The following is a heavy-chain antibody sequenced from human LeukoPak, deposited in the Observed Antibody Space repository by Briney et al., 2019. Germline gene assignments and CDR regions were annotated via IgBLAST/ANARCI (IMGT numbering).Heavy chain of an antibody. CDR2: ISYDGTNK. CDR3: ARDRSDYVWGSYRYTGFDY. Sequence: PGGSLRLSCAVSGFTLTSYGMHWVRQAPGKGLEWVAVISYDGTNKYYADSVKGRFTISRDNSKNTLYLQMDSLRAEDTAVYYCARDRSDYVWGSYRYTGFDYWGQGTLVTVSS. V-gene: IGHV3-30*03. CDR1: GFTLTSYG. D-gene: IGHD3-16*02. J-gene: IGHJ4*02.